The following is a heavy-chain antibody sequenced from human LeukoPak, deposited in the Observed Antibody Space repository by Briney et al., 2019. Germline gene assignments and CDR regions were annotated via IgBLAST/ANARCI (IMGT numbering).Heavy chain of an antibody. Sequence: GASVKVSCKTSGYTFTSYDLNWGRQAPGQGLEWMGWINPNSGGTNYAQKFQGRVTMTRDTSISTAYMELSRVRSDDTAVYYCARSPGILDGENFDYWRQGTLVTVSS. CDR2: INPNSGGT. J-gene: IGHJ4*02. D-gene: IGHD3-3*01. V-gene: IGHV1-2*02. CDR3: ARSPGILDGENFDY. CDR1: GYTFTSYD.